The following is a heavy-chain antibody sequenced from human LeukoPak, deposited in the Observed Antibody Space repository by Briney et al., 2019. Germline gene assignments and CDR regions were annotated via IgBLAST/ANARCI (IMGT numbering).Heavy chain of an antibody. CDR1: GYSISSGYY. J-gene: IGHJ5*02. D-gene: IGHD3-9*01. V-gene: IGHV4-61*01. Sequence: SETLSLTCTVSGYSISSGYYWGWIRQPPGKGLEWIGYIYYSGSTNYNPSLKSRVTISVDTSKNQFSLKLSSVTAADTAVYYCARDPNVPSLTGENWFDPWGQGTLVTVSS. CDR3: ARDPNVPSLTGENWFDP. CDR2: IYYSGST.